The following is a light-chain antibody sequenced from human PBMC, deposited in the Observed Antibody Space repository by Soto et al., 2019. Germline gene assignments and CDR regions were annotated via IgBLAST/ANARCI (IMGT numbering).Light chain of an antibody. J-gene: IGLJ2*01. Sequence: QPVLTQSPSASASLGASVKITCTLSSGHSSYAITWHQQQPEKGPRYLMKLHSDGSHSKGDGIPDRFSGSSSGPERYLTISSLKSDDEADYYCQTWGTDIVVFGGGTQLTVL. V-gene: IGLV4-69*01. CDR1: SGHSSYA. CDR2: LHSDGSH. CDR3: QTWGTDIVV.